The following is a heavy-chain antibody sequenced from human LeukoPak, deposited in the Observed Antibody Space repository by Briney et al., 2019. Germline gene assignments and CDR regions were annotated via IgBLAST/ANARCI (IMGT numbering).Heavy chain of an antibody. V-gene: IGHV1-69*13. CDR2: IIPIFGTA. CDR1: GGTFSSYA. D-gene: IGHD6-6*01. CDR3: ARVIREYSSSSGLNY. J-gene: IGHJ4*02. Sequence: GASVKVSCKASGGTFSSYAISWVRQAPGQGLEWMGGIIPIFGTANYAQKIQGRVTITADESTSTAYMELSSLRSEDTAMYYCARVIREYSSSSGLNYWGQGTLVTVSS.